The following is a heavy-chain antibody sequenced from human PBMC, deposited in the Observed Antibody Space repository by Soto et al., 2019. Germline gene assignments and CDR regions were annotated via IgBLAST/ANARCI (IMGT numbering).Heavy chain of an antibody. CDR3: ARGQLYGDAFDI. CDR2: MNPTSGNT. D-gene: IGHD4-17*01. Sequence: ASVKVSCKASGYNFTSYYIHWVRQATGQGLEWMGWMNPTSGNTGYAQKSQGRVTMTRNTSISTAYMELSSLRSEDTAVYYCARGQLYGDAFDIWGQGTMVTVS. CDR1: GYNFTSYY. V-gene: IGHV1-8*01. J-gene: IGHJ3*02.